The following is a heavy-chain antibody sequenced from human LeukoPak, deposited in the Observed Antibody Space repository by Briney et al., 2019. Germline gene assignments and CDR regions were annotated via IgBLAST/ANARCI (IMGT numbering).Heavy chain of an antibody. CDR2: ISYDGSNK. D-gene: IGHD2-2*01. V-gene: IGHV3-30*04. Sequence: QPGGSLRLSCAASGFTFSSYAMHWVRQAPGKGLEWVAAISYDGSNKYSADSVKGRFTISIDNSKNTLYLQMNSLRADDTAVYYCAGVGTAMPDAFDIWGQGTTVTVSS. CDR3: AGVGTAMPDAFDI. J-gene: IGHJ3*02. CDR1: GFTFSSYA.